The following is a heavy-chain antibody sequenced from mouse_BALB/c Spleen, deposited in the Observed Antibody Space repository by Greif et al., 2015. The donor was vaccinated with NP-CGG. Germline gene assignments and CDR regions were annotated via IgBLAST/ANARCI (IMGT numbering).Heavy chain of an antibody. CDR3: ARTTVVAYYAMDY. CDR2: ISSGSSTI. V-gene: IGHV5-17*02. Sequence: EVKLVESGGGLVQPGGSRKLSCAASGFTFSSFGMHWFRQAPEKGLEWVAYISSGSSTIYYADTVKGRFTISRDNPKNTLFLQMTSLRSEDTAMYYCARTTVVAYYAMDYWGQGTSVTVSS. D-gene: IGHD1-1*01. CDR1: GFTFSSFG. J-gene: IGHJ4*01.